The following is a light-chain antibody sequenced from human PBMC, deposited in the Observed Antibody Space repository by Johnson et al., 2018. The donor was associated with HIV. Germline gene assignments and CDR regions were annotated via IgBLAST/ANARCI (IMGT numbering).Light chain of an antibody. V-gene: IGLV1-51*01. CDR2: DNN. Sequence: QSVLTQPPSVSAAAGQKVTISCSGSNSNIGNNYVSWYQHFPETAPKLLIYDNNKRPSGIPGRFSGSKSGTSATLGITGLQTGDEADYYCGTWDSSLSADVFGPGTKVTVL. J-gene: IGLJ1*01. CDR3: GTWDSSLSADV. CDR1: NSNIGNNY.